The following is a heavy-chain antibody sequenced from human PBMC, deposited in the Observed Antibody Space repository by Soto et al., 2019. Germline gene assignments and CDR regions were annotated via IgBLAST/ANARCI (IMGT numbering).Heavy chain of an antibody. V-gene: IGHV4-59*08. J-gene: IGHJ6*02. Sequence: QVQLQESGPGLVKPSETLSLTCTVSGGSISSHYWSWIRQPPGKGLEWIGYIDYSGSTNYNPSLNNLVTISVNTSKNSFSLKLTSVTAADTAVYYCASRSSGWYYGMDVWGQGTTVTVSS. CDR2: IDYSGST. CDR1: GGSISSHY. D-gene: IGHD6-19*01. CDR3: ASRSSGWYYGMDV.